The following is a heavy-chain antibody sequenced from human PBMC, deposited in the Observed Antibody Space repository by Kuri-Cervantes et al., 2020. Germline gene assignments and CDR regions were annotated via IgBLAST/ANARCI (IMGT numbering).Heavy chain of an antibody. CDR1: GGSISNYY. J-gene: IGHJ4*02. Sequence: SETLSLTCTVSGGSISNYYWGWVRQPPGKGLEWIGYIYHTGTTNYNPSLKGRVTISMDMSKNQFSLKLSSVTAADTAIYYCARAEAGTGNFDYWGQGTLVTVSS. V-gene: IGHV4-59*01. CDR2: IYHTGTT. D-gene: IGHD1-1*01. CDR3: ARAEAGTGNFDY.